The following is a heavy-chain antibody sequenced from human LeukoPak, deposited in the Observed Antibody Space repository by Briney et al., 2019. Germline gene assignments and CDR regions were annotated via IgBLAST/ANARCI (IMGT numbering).Heavy chain of an antibody. Sequence: ASVKVSSKASAYTFSNYVISWVRQAPGQGLEWMGWISAYNGNTNYAQKVQGRVTMTTDTSTSTVHMELRSLISDDTAMYYYARVGSGWSIEYWGQGTLVTVSS. CDR3: ARVGSGWSIEY. V-gene: IGHV1-18*01. D-gene: IGHD6-19*01. CDR2: ISAYNGNT. J-gene: IGHJ4*02. CDR1: AYTFSNYV.